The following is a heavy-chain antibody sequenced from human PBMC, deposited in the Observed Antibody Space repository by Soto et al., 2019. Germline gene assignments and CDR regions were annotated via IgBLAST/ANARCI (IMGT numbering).Heavy chain of an antibody. CDR1: GFTLSSYA. Sequence: GGSPRLSCAASGFTLSSYAMNWVRQAPGKGLEWVSAISGSGGYIYYADSVKGRFTISRDNAKNSLYLQMNSLRAEDTAVYYCARDPRFDPWGQGTLVTVSS. J-gene: IGHJ5*02. V-gene: IGHV3-21*01. CDR3: ARDPRFDP. CDR2: ISGSGGYI.